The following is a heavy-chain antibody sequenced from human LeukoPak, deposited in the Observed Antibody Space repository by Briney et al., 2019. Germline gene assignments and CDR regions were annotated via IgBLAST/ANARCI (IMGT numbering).Heavy chain of an antibody. CDR2: IKSKTEGGTT. V-gene: IGHV3-15*01. CDR1: GFTFSNAW. D-gene: IGHD2-8*01. J-gene: IGHJ4*02. Sequence: GGSLRLSCAASGFTFSNAWMSWVRQAPGKGLEWVGRIKSKTEGGTTDYAAPVKSRFTISRDDSKNTLYLQMNSLETEDTAVYYCTTYKYASLNSWGQGTLVTVSS. CDR3: TTYKYASLNS.